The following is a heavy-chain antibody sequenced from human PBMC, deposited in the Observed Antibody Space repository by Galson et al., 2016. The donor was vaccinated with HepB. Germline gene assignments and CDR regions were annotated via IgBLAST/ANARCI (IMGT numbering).Heavy chain of an antibody. V-gene: IGHV3-23*01. CDR3: ARDLVPSWEGGLVDY. D-gene: IGHD1-26*01. J-gene: IGHJ4*02. CDR1: GFTFSNYA. CDR2: INHEGVRT. Sequence: SLRLSCAASGFTFSNYAMSWVRQAPGKGLEWVSAINHEGVRTYYSDFVKGRFTISRDNSKNTLYLQMSSLRADDTAVYYCARDLVPSWEGGLVDYWGQGTLVTVSS.